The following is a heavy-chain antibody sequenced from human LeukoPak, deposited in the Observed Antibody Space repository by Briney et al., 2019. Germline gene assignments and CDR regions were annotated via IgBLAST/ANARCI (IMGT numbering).Heavy chain of an antibody. CDR2: IKQDGSEK. CDR1: GFTFSDYY. Sequence: GGSLRLSCAASGFTFSDYYMSWIRQAPGKGLEWVANIKQDGSEKYYVDSVKGRFTISRDNAKNSLYLQMNSLRAEDTAVYYCARDPWKSGYFNDYWGQGTLVTVSS. J-gene: IGHJ4*02. CDR3: ARDPWKSGYFNDY. V-gene: IGHV3-7*01. D-gene: IGHD3-3*01.